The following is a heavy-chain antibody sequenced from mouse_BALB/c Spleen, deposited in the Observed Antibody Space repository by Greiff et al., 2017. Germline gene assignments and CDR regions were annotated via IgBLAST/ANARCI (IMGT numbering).Heavy chain of an antibody. J-gene: IGHJ4*01. CDR3: ARGRDYDRAMDY. CDR1: GFTFSSYA. Sequence: DVKLVESGGGLVKPGGSLKLSCAASGFTFSSYAMSWVRQTPEKRLEWVASISSGGSTYYPDSVKGRFTISRDNARNILYLQMSSLRSEDTAMYYCARGRDYDRAMDYWGQGTSVTVSS. V-gene: IGHV5-6-5*01. D-gene: IGHD2-4*01. CDR2: ISSGGST.